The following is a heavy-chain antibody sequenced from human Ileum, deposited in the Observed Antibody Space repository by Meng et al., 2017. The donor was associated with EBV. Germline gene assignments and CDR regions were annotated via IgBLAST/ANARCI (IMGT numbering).Heavy chain of an antibody. Sequence: QGQAQDSGPGRVKPSGTLSLTCAVSGYSISSTNWWGWIRQPPGKGLEWIGYIYYSGSTSYNPSLKSRVTMSVDTSKNQFSLNLNSVTAVDTAVYYCARNVPGTSAYYDWGQGTLVTVSS. CDR2: IYYSGST. D-gene: IGHD3-22*01. CDR3: ARNVPGTSAYYD. CDR1: GYSISSTNW. V-gene: IGHV4-28*01. J-gene: IGHJ4*02.